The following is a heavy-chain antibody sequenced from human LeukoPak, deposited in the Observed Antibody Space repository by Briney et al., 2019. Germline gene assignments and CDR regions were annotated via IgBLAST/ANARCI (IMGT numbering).Heavy chain of an antibody. V-gene: IGHV4-59*01. J-gene: IGHJ3*02. Sequence: SETLSLTCTVSGGSISSYYWGWIRQPPGEGLEWIAHIYYSGTTNYNPSLKSRVTISIETSKNQFSLKLSSVTAADTAVYYCASFDSRGSHAFDIWGQGTLVTVSS. CDR1: GGSISSYY. CDR2: IYYSGTT. D-gene: IGHD3-22*01. CDR3: ASFDSRGSHAFDI.